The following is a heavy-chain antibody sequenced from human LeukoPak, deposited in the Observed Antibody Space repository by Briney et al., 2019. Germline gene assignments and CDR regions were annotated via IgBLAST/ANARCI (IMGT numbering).Heavy chain of an antibody. Sequence: GGSLRLSCAASGFTVSTNYVNWVRQAPGKGLEWVSVIYSGGSTYYADSVKGRFTISRDNSKNTLYLQMNSLRAEDTAVYYCARGGYSSFGWFDPWGQGTLVTVSS. D-gene: IGHD6-6*01. CDR3: ARGGYSSFGWFDP. CDR2: IYSGGST. J-gene: IGHJ5*02. V-gene: IGHV3-53*05. CDR1: GFTVSTNY.